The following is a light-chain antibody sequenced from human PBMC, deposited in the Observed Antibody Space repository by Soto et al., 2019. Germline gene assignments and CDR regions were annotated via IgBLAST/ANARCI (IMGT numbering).Light chain of an antibody. J-gene: IGKJ2*01. CDR1: QNIDSY. CDR2: AAS. V-gene: IGKV1-39*01. Sequence: DIQMTQSPPALSASVGDRVTITCRASQNIDSYLNWYQQKPGKAPKLLIYAASSLQSGVPSRFSGSGSGTEFILTISSLQPDDFATYYCQQYNVYFYTFGQGTKVDI. CDR3: QQYNVYFYT.